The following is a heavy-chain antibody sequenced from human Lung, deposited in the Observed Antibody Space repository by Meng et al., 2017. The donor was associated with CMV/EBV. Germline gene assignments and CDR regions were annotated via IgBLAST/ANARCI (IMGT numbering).Heavy chain of an antibody. CDR2: INPSNGGT. V-gene: IGHV1-2*02. J-gene: IGHJ3*02. CDR3: ARVRWQQLAYDAFDI. CDR1: GYTFSGFF. D-gene: IGHD5-24*01. Sequence: SVNVSCXASGYTFSGFFMHWVRQAPGQGLEWMGWINPSNGGTKYVQKFQGRVTMTRDTSINTAYMELSRLTSDDTAVYYCARVRWQQLAYDAFDIWGQGTMVTVSS.